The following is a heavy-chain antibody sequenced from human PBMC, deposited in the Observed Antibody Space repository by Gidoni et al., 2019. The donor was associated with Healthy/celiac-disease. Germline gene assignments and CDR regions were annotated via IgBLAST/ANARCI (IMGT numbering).Heavy chain of an antibody. Sequence: EVQLLESGGGLVQPGGSLRLSCAASGFTFSSYAMSWVRQAPGKGLEWVSAISGSGGSTYYADSVKGRFTISRDNSKNTLYLQMNSLRAEDTAVYYCAKGFATIFGVVITNYYYYYGMDVWGQGTTVTVSS. CDR3: AKGFATIFGVVITNYYYYYGMDV. CDR1: GFTFSSYA. CDR2: ISGSGGST. D-gene: IGHD3-3*01. V-gene: IGHV3-23*01. J-gene: IGHJ6*02.